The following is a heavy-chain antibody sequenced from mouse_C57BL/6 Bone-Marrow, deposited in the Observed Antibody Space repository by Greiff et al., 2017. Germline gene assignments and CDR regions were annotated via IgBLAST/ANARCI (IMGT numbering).Heavy chain of an antibody. CDR3: ARRYDGYYRAWFAY. Sequence: QVQLQQSGAELVRPGSSVKLSCKASGYTFTSYWMHWVKQRPIQGLEWIGNIDPSDSETHYNQKFKDKATLTVDKSSSTAYMQLSSLTSEDSAVYYCARRYDGYYRAWFAYWGQGTLVTVSA. D-gene: IGHD2-3*01. CDR1: GYTFTSYW. V-gene: IGHV1-52*01. J-gene: IGHJ3*01. CDR2: IDPSDSET.